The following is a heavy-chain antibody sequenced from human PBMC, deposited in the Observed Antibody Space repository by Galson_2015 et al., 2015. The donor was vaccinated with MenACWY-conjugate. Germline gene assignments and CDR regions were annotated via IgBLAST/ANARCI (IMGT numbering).Heavy chain of an antibody. CDR3: ARSTGADFFRFRSNFDS. J-gene: IGHJ4*02. V-gene: IGHV3-20*04. D-gene: IGHD2-21*02. CDR1: GFSFDDSA. Sequence: SLRLSCAASGFSFDDSAMSWVRQAPGKGLEWVSGINWNGDRTSYGDSVKGRFTVSRDNVKRSLDLQMNSLRAEDTALYYCARSTGADFFRFRSNFDSWGQGILVIVS. CDR2: INWNGDRT.